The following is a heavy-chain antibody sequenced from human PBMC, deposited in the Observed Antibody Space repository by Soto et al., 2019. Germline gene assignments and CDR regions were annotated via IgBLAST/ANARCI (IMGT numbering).Heavy chain of an antibody. CDR1: GFIFSNYA. CDR2: ISGTSDST. Sequence: EVQLLESGGGLVQPGGSLTVSCAASGFIFSNYAMSWVRQAPGKGLEWVSAISGTSDSTRYADSVRGRFTMSRHNSENTVYLHMNYMRVEDTATYLCAKAGYNAHVENHWFDSWGQGILVTVSS. CDR3: AKAGYNAHVENHWFDS. J-gene: IGHJ5*01. V-gene: IGHV3-23*01. D-gene: IGHD6-25*01.